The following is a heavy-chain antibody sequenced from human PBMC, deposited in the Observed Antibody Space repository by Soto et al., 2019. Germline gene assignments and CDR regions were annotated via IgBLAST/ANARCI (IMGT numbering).Heavy chain of an antibody. CDR3: AKGGNGDYYFDY. J-gene: IGHJ4*02. V-gene: IGHV3-30*18. CDR1: GFTFSSYG. CDR2: ISYDGSNK. D-gene: IGHD1-1*01. Sequence: GGSLRLSCAASGFTFSSYGMHWVRQAPGKWLEWVAVISYDGSNKYYADSVKGRFTISRDNSKNTLYLQMNSLRAEDTAVYYCAKGGNGDYYFDYWGQGXLVTVYS.